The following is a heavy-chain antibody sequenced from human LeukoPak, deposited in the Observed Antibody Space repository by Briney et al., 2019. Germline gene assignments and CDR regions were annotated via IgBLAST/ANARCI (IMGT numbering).Heavy chain of an antibody. CDR3: ARGVYYDSSGYYLGSYDAFDI. J-gene: IGHJ3*02. Sequence: SETLSLTCTVSAASISRYYWSWIRQPPGKGREWIGYIYYSGSTNYNPSLKSRVTISVDTSKNQFSLKLSSVTAADTAVYYCARGVYYDSSGYYLGSYDAFDIWGQGTMVTVSS. D-gene: IGHD3-22*01. CDR1: AASISRYY. V-gene: IGHV4-59*01. CDR2: IYYSGST.